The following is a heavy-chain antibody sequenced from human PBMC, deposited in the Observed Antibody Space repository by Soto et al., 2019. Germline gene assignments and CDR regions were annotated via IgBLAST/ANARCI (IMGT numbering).Heavy chain of an antibody. CDR2: IKSKTDGGTT. CDR1: GFTFSNAW. CDR3: STVPPYGEIDY. V-gene: IGHV3-15*01. J-gene: IGHJ4*02. D-gene: IGHD4-17*01. Sequence: GGSLRLSCAASGFTFSNAWMNWVRQAPGKGLEWVGRIKSKTDGGTTDYAAPVKGRFTISRDDSKNTVFLQMNSPKTEDTAVYYCSTVPPYGEIDYWGQGTLVTVSS.